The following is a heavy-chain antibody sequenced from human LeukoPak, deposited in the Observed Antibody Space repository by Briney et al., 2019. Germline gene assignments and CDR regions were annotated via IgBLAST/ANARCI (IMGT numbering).Heavy chain of an antibody. CDR1: GFTFSSYA. D-gene: IGHD3-10*02. Sequence: QTGGSLRLSCAASGFTFSSYAMTWVRQAPGEGLGWVSYISSSGSTIYYADSVKGRFTISRDNAKNSLYLQMNSTRAEDTAVYYCAELGITMIGGVWGKGTTVTTSS. CDR2: ISSSGSTI. J-gene: IGHJ6*04. CDR3: AELGITMIGGV. V-gene: IGHV3-48*03.